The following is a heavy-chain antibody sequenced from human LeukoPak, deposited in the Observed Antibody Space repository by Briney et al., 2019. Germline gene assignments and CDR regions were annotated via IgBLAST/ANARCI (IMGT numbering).Heavy chain of an antibody. CDR2: INPSGGST. V-gene: IGHV1-46*03. D-gene: IGHD2-2*01. J-gene: IGHJ4*02. CDR3: ARDYPFEEPDIVVVPAATHVLDY. CDR1: GYTFTSYY. Sequence: ASVKVSCKASGYTFTSYYMHWVRQAPGQGLEWMGIINPSGGSTSYAQEFQGRVTMTRDTSTSTVYMELSSLRSEDTAVYYCARDYPFEEPDIVVVPAATHVLDYWGQGTLVTVSS.